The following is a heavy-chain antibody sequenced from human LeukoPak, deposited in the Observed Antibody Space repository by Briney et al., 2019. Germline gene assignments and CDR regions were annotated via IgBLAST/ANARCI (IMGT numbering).Heavy chain of an antibody. CDR3: AKSVYAKAYYFDY. D-gene: IGHD2-8*01. CDR2: IKQDGSEK. Sequence: GGSLRLSCAASGFTFSSYWMSWVRQAPGKGLEWVANIKQDGSEKYYVDSVKGRFTISRDNAKNSLYLQMNSLRAEDTAVYYCAKSVYAKAYYFDYWGQGTLVTVSS. CDR1: GFTFSSYW. V-gene: IGHV3-7*03. J-gene: IGHJ4*02.